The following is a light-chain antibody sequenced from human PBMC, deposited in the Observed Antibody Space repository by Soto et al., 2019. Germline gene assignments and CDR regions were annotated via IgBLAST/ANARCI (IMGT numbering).Light chain of an antibody. CDR2: GAS. Sequence: EIVLTQSPGTLSLSPGERATLSCRASQSVSSSYLAWYQQTPRHAPRLLIYGASRRATGIPDRFSGSGSGTDFTLTISRLEPEDFAVYYCQQYGSSPRTFGQGTKVEIK. J-gene: IGKJ1*01. V-gene: IGKV3-20*01. CDR1: QSVSSSY. CDR3: QQYGSSPRT.